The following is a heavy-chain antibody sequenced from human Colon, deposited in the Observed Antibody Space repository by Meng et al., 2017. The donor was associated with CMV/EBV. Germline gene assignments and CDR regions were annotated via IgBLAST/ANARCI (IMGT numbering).Heavy chain of an antibody. Sequence: VVRVQSVDSVKGPGALVKVSCKASGYTFTGYFMNWVRQAPGQGLEWLGVINPITGGTNYAQKFQGRVTMTRDTSMNTAYMELSRLRSDDTAVYYCASLSGGDFDYWGQGTLVTVSS. CDR1: GYTFTGYF. CDR3: ASLSGGDFDY. CDR2: INPITGGT. V-gene: IGHV1-2*02. D-gene: IGHD1-26*01. J-gene: IGHJ4*02.